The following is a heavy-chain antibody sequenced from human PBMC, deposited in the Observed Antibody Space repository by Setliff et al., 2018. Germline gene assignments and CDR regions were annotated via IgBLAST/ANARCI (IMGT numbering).Heavy chain of an antibody. CDR2: ISTSGTYI. Sequence: GGSLRLSCAASGFTFSSYSMNWVRQAPGKGPEWVSSISTSGTYIYYADSVKGRFTISRDNAKNSLYLQMNSLRAEDTAVYYCAKTWIRGVRPAYFDHWGQGALVTVSS. V-gene: IGHV3-21*01. J-gene: IGHJ4*02. CDR3: AKTWIRGVRPAYFDH. D-gene: IGHD3-10*01. CDR1: GFTFSSYS.